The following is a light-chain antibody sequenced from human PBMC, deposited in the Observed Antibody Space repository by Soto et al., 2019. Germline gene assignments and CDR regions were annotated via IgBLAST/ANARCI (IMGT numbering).Light chain of an antibody. CDR2: KVS. CDR3: MQGTHWPWT. CDR1: QSLVYSDGDTY. V-gene: IGKV2-30*01. Sequence: DVVMTQSPLSLPVTLGQPASISCNSSQSLVYSDGDTYLSWLHQRPGQSPRRLVYKVSNRDSGVPDRFSGSGSGTDFTLKISRVEAEDVGVYSCMQGTHWPWTFGQGTKVEIK. J-gene: IGKJ1*01.